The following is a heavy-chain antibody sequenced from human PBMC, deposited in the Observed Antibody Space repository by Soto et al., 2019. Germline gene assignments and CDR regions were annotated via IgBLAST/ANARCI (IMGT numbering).Heavy chain of an antibody. Sequence: SETLSLTCSVSGDSISNSRFYWAWIRQPPGEGLEWVGYIYFGGTTSYNPSLKSRVTISLETSNSQFSLRLTSVTAADTAVYYCARLGAHYQSLDPSGPGTLVTVSS. D-gene: IGHD2-2*01. CDR1: GDSISNSRFY. V-gene: IGHV4-61*05. CDR2: IYFGGTT. J-gene: IGHJ5*02. CDR3: ARLGAHYQSLDP.